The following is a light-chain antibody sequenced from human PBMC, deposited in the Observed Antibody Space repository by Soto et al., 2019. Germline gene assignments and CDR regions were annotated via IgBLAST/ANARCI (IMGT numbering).Light chain of an antibody. V-gene: IGKV1-17*01. CDR2: AAS. CDR3: QQYNSYSSLT. J-gene: IGKJ4*01. CDR1: QGIRSD. Sequence: QMTQSPSSLSASVGDRVIITCRASQGIRSDLGWYQQKPGKAPELLIFAASHLQTGVPSRFSGSGSGTEFTLTISSLQPDDFATYYCQQYNSYSSLTFGGGTKVDIK.